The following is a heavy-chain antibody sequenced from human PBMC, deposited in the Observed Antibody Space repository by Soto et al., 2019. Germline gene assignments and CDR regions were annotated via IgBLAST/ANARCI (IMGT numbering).Heavy chain of an antibody. CDR1: GSYITSGDYH. CDR3: AGFGVGDRDDK. J-gene: IGHJ4*02. Sequence: NPSETLSLTCSVSGSYITSGDYHWTWIRQAPGKGLEWIGYISHSETTYYSPALKNRIIISSDFSMNQFSLRLNSVTAADTAVYFCAGFGVGDRDDKWGQGTLVTVPQ. CDR2: ISHSETT. V-gene: IGHV4-30-4*01. D-gene: IGHD2-8*01.